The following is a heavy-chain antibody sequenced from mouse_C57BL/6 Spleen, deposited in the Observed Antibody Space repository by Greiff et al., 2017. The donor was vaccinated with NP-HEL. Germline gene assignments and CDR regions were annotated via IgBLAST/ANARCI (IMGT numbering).Heavy chain of an antibody. Sequence: VQLQQSGSELRSPGSSVKLSCKDFDSEVFPIAYMSWVRQKPGHGFEWIAGILPSIGRTIYGEKFEDKATLDADTLSNTAYLELNSLTSEDSAIYYCARGYYYGSSYDWYFDVWGTGTTVTVSS. V-gene: IGHV15-2*01. CDR2: ILPSIGRT. J-gene: IGHJ1*03. D-gene: IGHD1-1*01. CDR3: ARGYYYGSSYDWYFDV. CDR1: DSEVFPIAY.